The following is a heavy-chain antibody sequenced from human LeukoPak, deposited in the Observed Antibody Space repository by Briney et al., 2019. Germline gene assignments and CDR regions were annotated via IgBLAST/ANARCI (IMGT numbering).Heavy chain of an antibody. CDR1: GGSFSGYY. Sequence: SETLPLTCAVYGGSFSGYYWSWIRQPPGKGLEWIGEINHSGSTNYNPSLKSRVTISVDTSKNQFSLKLSSVTAADTAVYYCARGVTMVRDGSSYYFDYWGQGTLVTVSS. V-gene: IGHV4-34*01. CDR2: INHSGST. J-gene: IGHJ4*02. D-gene: IGHD3-10*01. CDR3: ARGVTMVRDGSSYYFDY.